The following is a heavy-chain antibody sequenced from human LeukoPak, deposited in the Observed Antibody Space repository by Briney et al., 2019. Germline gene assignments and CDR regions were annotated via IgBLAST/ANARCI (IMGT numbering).Heavy chain of an antibody. D-gene: IGHD5-24*01. CDR2: IKQDGSEK. Sequence: PGGSLRLSCAVSGFTFSSNWMSWVRQAPGKGLEWVANIKQDGSEKYYVDSMKGRFTISRDNAKNSLYLQMNSLRAEDTAVYYCARVARVGGGHGYNSGLFDYWGQGTLVTVSS. CDR1: GFTFSSNW. J-gene: IGHJ4*02. V-gene: IGHV3-7*01. CDR3: ARVARVGGGHGYNSGLFDY.